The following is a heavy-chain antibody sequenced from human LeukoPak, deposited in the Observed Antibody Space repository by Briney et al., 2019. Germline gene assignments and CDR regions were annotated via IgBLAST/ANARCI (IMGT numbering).Heavy chain of an antibody. CDR1: GGSISSYY. CDR3: ARDSPLGWFDP. D-gene: IGHD3-16*01. J-gene: IGHJ5*02. Sequence: SETLSLTCTVSGGSISSYYWSWIRQPPGKGPEWIGYIYYSGSTNYNPSLKSRVTISVDTSKNQFSLKLSSVTAADTAVYYCARDSPLGWFDPWGQGTLVTVSS. CDR2: IYYSGST. V-gene: IGHV4-59*01.